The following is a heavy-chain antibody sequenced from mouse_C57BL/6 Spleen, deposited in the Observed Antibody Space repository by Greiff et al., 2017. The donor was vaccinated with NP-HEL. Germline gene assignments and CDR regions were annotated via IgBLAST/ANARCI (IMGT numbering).Heavy chain of an antibody. CDR2: IRNKANGYTT. V-gene: IGHV7-3*01. Sequence: EVKLVESGGGLVQPGGSLSLSCAASGFTFTDYYMSWVRQPPGQALEWLGFIRNKANGYTTEYSASVKGRFTISRDNSQSILYLQMNALRAEDSATCYCARYPLYAMDYWGQGTSVTVSS. J-gene: IGHJ4*01. CDR1: GFTFTDYY. CDR3: ARYPLYAMDY.